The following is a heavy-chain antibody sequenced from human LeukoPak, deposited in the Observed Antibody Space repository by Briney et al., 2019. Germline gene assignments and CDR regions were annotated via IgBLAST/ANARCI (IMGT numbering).Heavy chain of an antibody. Sequence: SVKVSCKASGGTFSSYAISWVRQAPGQGLEWMGGIIPIFGTANYAQKSQGRVTITADESTSTAYMELSSLRSEDTAVYYCARDTVVVPAAIPSWFDPWGQGTLVTVSS. V-gene: IGHV1-69*13. CDR1: GGTFSSYA. CDR3: ARDTVVVPAAIPSWFDP. J-gene: IGHJ5*02. D-gene: IGHD2-2*01. CDR2: IIPIFGTA.